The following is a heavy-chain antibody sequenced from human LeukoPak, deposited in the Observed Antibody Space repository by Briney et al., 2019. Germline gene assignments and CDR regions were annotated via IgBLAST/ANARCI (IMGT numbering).Heavy chain of an antibody. CDR2: ISAYNGNT. D-gene: IGHD3-10*01. CDR1: GYTFTSYG. CDR3: ATDLHLYGSGSYY. J-gene: IGHJ4*02. Sequence: ASVKVSCKASGYTFTSYGISWVRQAPGQGLEWMGWISAYNGNTNYAQKFQGRVTMTEDTSTDTAYMELSSLRSEDTAVYYCATDLHLYGSGSYYWGQGTLVTVSS. V-gene: IGHV1-18*01.